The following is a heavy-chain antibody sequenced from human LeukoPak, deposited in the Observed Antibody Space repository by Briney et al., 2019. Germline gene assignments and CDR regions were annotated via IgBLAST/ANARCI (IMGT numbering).Heavy chain of an antibody. CDR3: ARDYGYYYDSSGYTIYNWFDP. D-gene: IGHD3-22*01. CDR1: GYTFTSYY. CDR2: INTNTGNP. J-gene: IGHJ5*02. V-gene: IGHV7-4-1*02. Sequence: ASVKVSCKASGYTFTSYYMHWVRQAPGQGLEWMGWINTNTGNPTYAQGFTGRFVFSLDTSVSTAYLQISSLKAEDTAVYYCARDYGYYYDSSGYTIYNWFDPWGQGTLVTVSS.